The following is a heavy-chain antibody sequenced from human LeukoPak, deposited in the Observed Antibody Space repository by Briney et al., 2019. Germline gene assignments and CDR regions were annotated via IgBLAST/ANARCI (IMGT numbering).Heavy chain of an antibody. CDR2: ISAYNGNT. Sequence: ASVKVSCKASGYTFTSYGISWVRQAPGQGLEWMGWISAYNGNTNYAQKLQGRVTMTTDTSTSTAYMELRSLRSDDTAVYYCARDDAAAGTELFDYWGQGTLVTVSS. J-gene: IGHJ4*02. CDR3: ARDDAAAGTELFDY. CDR1: GYTFTSYG. V-gene: IGHV1-18*01. D-gene: IGHD6-13*01.